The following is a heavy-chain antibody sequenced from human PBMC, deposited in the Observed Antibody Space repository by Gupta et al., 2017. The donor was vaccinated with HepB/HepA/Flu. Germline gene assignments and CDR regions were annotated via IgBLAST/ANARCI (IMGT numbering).Heavy chain of an antibody. CDR2: IYYSGNT. Sequence: QAQLQASLPALVQPSEPLSLTCTVPGCSISSYYWSWIRQRPGQGLEWIGYIYYSGNTNYNPSHKSRVTISGDTSKNQFSLKMSSVTAADTAVYYWARGRGSYYYYGMGVCGQGTTVTVSS. V-gene: IGHV4-59*08. CDR1: GCSISSYY. CDR3: ARGRGSYYYYGMGV. J-gene: IGHJ6*02.